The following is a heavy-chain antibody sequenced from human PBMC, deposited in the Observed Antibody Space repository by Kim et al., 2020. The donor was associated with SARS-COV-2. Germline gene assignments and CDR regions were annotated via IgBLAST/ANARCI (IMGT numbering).Heavy chain of an antibody. V-gene: IGHV3-21*01. CDR2: ISSSSSYI. CDR3: ARVRWDYYDSSGPGDY. CDR1: GFTFSSYS. D-gene: IGHD3-22*01. J-gene: IGHJ4*02. Sequence: GGSLRLSCAASGFTFSSYSMNWVRQAPGKGLEWVSSISSSSSYIYYADSVKGRFTISRDNAKNSLYLQMNSLRAEDTAVYYCARVRWDYYDSSGPGDYWGQGTLVTVSS.